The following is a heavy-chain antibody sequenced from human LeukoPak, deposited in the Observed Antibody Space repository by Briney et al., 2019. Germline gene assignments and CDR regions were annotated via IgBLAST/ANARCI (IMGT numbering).Heavy chain of an antibody. CDR3: AGPYSSGYYSDAFDI. CDR2: IYPGDSDT. V-gene: IGHV5-51*01. J-gene: IGHJ3*02. Sequence: GESLKISCKGSGYSFTSYWIGWVRQMPGKGLEWMGIIYPGDSDTRYSPSFQGQVTISADKSISTAYLQWSSLKASDTAMYYCAGPYSSGYYSDAFDIWGQGTMVTVSS. D-gene: IGHD3-22*01. CDR1: GYSFTSYW.